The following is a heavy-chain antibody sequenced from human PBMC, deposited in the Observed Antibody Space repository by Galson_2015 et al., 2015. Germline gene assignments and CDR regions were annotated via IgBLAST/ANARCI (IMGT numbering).Heavy chain of an antibody. V-gene: IGHV4-59*08. CDR1: GGSISSYY. CDR2: IYYSGST. J-gene: IGHJ3*02. D-gene: IGHD3-22*01. Sequence: SETLSLTCTVSGGSISSYYWSWIRQPPGKGLEWIGYIYYSGSTNYNPSLKSRVTISVDTSKSQFSLKLSSVTAADTAVYYCARHPTEQTHLTYYYDSSGYAGAFDIWGQGTMVTVSS. CDR3: ARHPTEQTHLTYYYDSSGYAGAFDI.